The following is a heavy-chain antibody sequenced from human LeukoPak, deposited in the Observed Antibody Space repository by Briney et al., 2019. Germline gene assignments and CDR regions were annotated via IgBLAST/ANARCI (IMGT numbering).Heavy chain of an antibody. Sequence: GESLTLSCAASGFTFSNYVIHWVRRAPGKGLEWLAVISYDGTNKYYADFVKGRFTISRDHSQSTVDLQMNTLGGADTAVYYCVRSPTYYNMDVWGKGTTVTVSS. CDR1: GFTFSNYV. V-gene: IGHV3-30*03. CDR2: ISYDGTNK. J-gene: IGHJ6*03. CDR3: VRSPTYYNMDV.